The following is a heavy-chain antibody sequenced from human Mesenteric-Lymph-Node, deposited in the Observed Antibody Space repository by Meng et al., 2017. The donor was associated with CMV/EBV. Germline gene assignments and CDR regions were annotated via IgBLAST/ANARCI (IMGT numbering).Heavy chain of an antibody. D-gene: IGHD2-21*01. Sequence: GESLKISCAASGFTFINYEMNWVRQAPGKGLEWLSYISSSGSIIYYADSVKGRFTLSRDNSKNTLYVQMNNLRADDMAIYYCAKRASTCGFDIWGQGTMVTVSS. V-gene: IGHV3-48*03. J-gene: IGHJ3*02. CDR1: GFTFINYE. CDR2: ISSSGSII. CDR3: AKRASTCGFDI.